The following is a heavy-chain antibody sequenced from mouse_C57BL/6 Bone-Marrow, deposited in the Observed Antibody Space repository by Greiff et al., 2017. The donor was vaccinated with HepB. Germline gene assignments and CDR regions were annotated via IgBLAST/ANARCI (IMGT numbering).Heavy chain of an antibody. CDR3: ARGMVTRGVDY. Sequence: EVKLVESGGGLVQPGESLKLSCESNEYEFPSHDMYWVRKTPEKRLELVAAINSDGGSTYYPDTLERRFIISSDNTKKTLYLQMSSLRSEDTALYYCARGMVTRGVDYWGQGTTLTVSS. CDR1: EYEFPSHD. J-gene: IGHJ2*01. CDR2: INSDGGST. V-gene: IGHV5-2*01. D-gene: IGHD2-2*01.